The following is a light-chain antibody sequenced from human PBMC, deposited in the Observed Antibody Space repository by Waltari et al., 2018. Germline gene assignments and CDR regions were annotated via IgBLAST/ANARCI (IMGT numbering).Light chain of an antibody. CDR3: QQYDSYSPWT. CDR2: KAS. CDR1: HSISSW. V-gene: IGKV1-5*03. Sequence: DIQMTQSPSTLSASVGDRVTITCRASHSISSWVAWYQQKPGKAPKLLIHKASRLQGGVPSRFSGSGSGTEFTLTISSLQPDDLATYYCQQYDSYSPWTFGQGTKVEIK. J-gene: IGKJ1*01.